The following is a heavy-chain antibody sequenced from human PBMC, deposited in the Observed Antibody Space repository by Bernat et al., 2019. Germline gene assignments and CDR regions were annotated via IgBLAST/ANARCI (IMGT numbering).Heavy chain of an antibody. V-gene: IGHV4-59*01. J-gene: IGHJ3*02. D-gene: IGHD6-6*01. CDR1: GGSISSYY. Sequence: QVQLQESGPGLVKPSETLSLTCTVSGGSISSYYWSWIRQPPRKGLEWIGYIYYSGSTNYNPSLKSRVTISVDTSKNQFSLKLSSVTAADTAVYYCARVRFEYSSSYDAFDIWGQGTMVTVSS. CDR3: ARVRFEYSSSYDAFDI. CDR2: IYYSGST.